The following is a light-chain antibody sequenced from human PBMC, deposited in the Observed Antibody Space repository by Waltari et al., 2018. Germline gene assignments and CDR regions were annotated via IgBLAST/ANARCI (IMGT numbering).Light chain of an antibody. CDR3: CSYAGHSTFV. CDR2: ETT. V-gene: IGLV2-23*02. Sequence: QSALTQPASVSGSPGQSITISCTGSNSDIGSFNLVSWYQQLSNTAPKLIIYETTKRPSGVSYRISGSQSGNTASLPISGLQTEDEADYYCCSYAGHSTFVFGGGTRLTVL. J-gene: IGLJ3*02. CDR1: NSDIGSFNL.